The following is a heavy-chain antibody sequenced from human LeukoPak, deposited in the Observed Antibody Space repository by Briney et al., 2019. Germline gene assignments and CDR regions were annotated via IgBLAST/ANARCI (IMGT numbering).Heavy chain of an antibody. J-gene: IGHJ4*02. Sequence: GGSLRLSCAASGFTFSSYSMNWVRQAPGKGLEWVSYISSSSSTIYYADSVKGRFTISRDNAKNSLYLQMSSLRAEDTAVYYCASSPPYCSSTNCYANYWGQGTLVTVSS. CDR1: GFTFSSYS. V-gene: IGHV3-48*04. D-gene: IGHD2-2*01. CDR3: ASSPPYCSSTNCYANY. CDR2: ISSSSSTI.